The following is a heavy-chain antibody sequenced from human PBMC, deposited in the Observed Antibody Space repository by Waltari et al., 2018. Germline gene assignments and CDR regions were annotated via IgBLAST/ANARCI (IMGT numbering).Heavy chain of an antibody. CDR2: SIRSVSTK. V-gene: IGHV3-11*01. D-gene: IGHD6-19*01. J-gene: IGHJ4*02. Sequence: QVQLVESGGGLVKPGGSLRLSCAASGFTFSDYYMSWIRQAPGKGLVWVSYSIRSVSTKYFADSVKGRFTISRDNAKNALYLQMNSLRAEDTAVYYCARDGIAVAGTDYWVQGTLVTVSS. CDR1: GFTFSDYY. CDR3: ARDGIAVAGTDY.